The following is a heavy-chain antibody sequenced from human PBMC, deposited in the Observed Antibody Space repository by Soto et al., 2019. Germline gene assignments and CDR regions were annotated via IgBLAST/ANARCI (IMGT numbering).Heavy chain of an antibody. CDR3: ARGVTDIVVVVDY. CDR1: GGSISSYY. V-gene: IGHV4-59*01. Sequence: SETLSLTCTVSGGSISSYYWSWIRQPPGKGLEWIGYIYYSGSTNYNPSLKSRVTISVDTSKNQFSLKLSSVTAADTAVYYCARGVTDIVVVVDYWGQGTLVTVSS. J-gene: IGHJ4*02. D-gene: IGHD2-15*01. CDR2: IYYSGST.